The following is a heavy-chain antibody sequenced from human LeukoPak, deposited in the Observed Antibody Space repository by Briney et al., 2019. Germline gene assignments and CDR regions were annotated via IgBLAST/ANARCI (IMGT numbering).Heavy chain of an antibody. J-gene: IGHJ6*02. Sequence: PGGPLTLLCAACGFTFRSYWMPWLRQAPGKAREWVANIKQYGSEKNYEGSVKGRFTISRDNAKISLYLQMNSLGVEDTAVYYCARDRHYDILSGFHNYYGMDVWGQGTTVTVS. CDR3: ARDRHYDILSGFHNYYGMDV. CDR1: GFTFRSYW. V-gene: IGHV3-7*01. D-gene: IGHD3-9*01. CDR2: IKQYGSEK.